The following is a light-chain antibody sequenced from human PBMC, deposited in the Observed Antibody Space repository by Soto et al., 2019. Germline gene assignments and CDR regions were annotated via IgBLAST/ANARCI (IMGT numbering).Light chain of an antibody. CDR2: EAS. CDR3: QQYCNSPQT. J-gene: IGKJ1*01. CDR1: QSVSSTY. Sequence: IVLTQSPGTLSLSPGERATLSCRATQSVSSTYVAWYQQKPGQTPKLLIYEASTRATGIPDRFSGSGSGTDYTLTIDRLEPEDFAVCYCQQYCNSPQTFGQGTKVDIK. V-gene: IGKV3-20*01.